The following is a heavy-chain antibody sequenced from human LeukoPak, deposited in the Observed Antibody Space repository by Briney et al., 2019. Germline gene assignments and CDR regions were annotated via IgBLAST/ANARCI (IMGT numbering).Heavy chain of an antibody. J-gene: IGHJ5*02. CDR3: ARGSQVGELLSSFDP. V-gene: IGHV1-18*01. Sequence: ASVKISCKASGYTFTSYGISWVRQATGQGLEWMGWISAYNGNTNYAQKLQGRVTMTTDTSTSTAYMELRSLRSDDAAVYYCARGSQVGELLSSFDPWGQGTLVTVSS. CDR1: GYTFTSYG. D-gene: IGHD3-10*01. CDR2: ISAYNGNT.